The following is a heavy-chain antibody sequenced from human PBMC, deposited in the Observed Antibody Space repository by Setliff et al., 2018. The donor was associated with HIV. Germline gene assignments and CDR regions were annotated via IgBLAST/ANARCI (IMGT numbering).Heavy chain of an antibody. CDR1: GYSISSGYY. CDR3: ASPPQNYYDSSGYLY. CDR2: IYHSGST. V-gene: IGHV4-38-2*02. D-gene: IGHD3-22*01. J-gene: IGHJ4*02. Sequence: SETLSLTCTVSGYSISSGYYWGWIRQPPGKGLEWIGSIYHSGSTYYNPSLKSRVTISVDTSKNQFSLKLSSVTAADTALYFCASPPQNYYDSSGYLYWGQGTLVTVSS.